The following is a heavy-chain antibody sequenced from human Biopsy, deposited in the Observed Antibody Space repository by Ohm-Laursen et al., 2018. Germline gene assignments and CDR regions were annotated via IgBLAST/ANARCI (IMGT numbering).Heavy chain of an antibody. V-gene: IGHV3-48*03. CDR1: GFAFNLYE. CDR3: ARLNSGTYDASDL. CDR2: IYGGGSPV. D-gene: IGHD1-26*01. J-gene: IGHJ3*01. Sequence: GSLRLCCTASGFAFNLYEMSWVRQAPGKGMEWISYIYGGGSPVSYADSVKGRFTISRDNAQNSLYLHMNSLRAEDTAVYYCARLNSGTYDASDLWGQGTMVIVSS.